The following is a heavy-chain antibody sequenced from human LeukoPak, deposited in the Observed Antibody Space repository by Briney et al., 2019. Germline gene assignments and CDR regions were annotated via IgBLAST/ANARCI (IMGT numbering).Heavy chain of an antibody. D-gene: IGHD6-13*01. Sequence: GGSLRLSCAASGFTFSSYSMNWVRQAPGKGLEWVSSISSSSSTIYYADSVKGRFTISRDNAKNSLYLQMNSLRAEDTAVYYCARDKQQLVLGYFDLWGRGTLVTVSS. J-gene: IGHJ2*01. V-gene: IGHV3-48*01. CDR2: ISSSSSTI. CDR3: ARDKQQLVLGYFDL. CDR1: GFTFSSYS.